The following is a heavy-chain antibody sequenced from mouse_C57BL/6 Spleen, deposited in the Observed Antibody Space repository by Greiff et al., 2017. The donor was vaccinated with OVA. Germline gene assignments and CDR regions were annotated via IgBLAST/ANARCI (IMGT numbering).Heavy chain of an antibody. V-gene: IGHV1-80*01. J-gene: IGHJ1*03. CDR2: IYPGDGDT. D-gene: IGHD1-1*01. CDR1: GYAFSSYW. Sequence: VKLQESGAELVKPGASVKISCKASGYAFSSYWMNWVKQRPGKGLEWIGQIYPGDGDTNYNGKFKGKATLTADKSSSTAYMQLSSLTSEDSAVYFCARGYGSSYGYFDVWGTGTTVTVSS. CDR3: ARGYGSSYGYFDV.